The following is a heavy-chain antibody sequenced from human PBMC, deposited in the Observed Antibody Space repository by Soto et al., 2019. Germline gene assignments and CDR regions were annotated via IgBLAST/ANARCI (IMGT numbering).Heavy chain of an antibody. CDR3: TRHPLGEDLEELSTIDY. D-gene: IGHD3-16*02. CDR1: GFSISGFA. V-gene: IGHV3-73*01. CDR2: ISSEFNSYAT. J-gene: IGHJ4*02. Sequence: GGSLRLSCTASGFSISGFAMHWIRQASGKGLQWVGRISSEFNSYATAYSVSVKGRFTISRDDSQDTTYLQMDNLKAEDTAVYYCTRHPLGEDLEELSTIDYWGQGTLVTVSS.